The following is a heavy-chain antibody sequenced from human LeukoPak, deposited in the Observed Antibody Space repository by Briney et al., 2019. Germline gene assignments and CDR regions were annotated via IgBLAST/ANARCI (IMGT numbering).Heavy chain of an antibody. CDR1: GYTFTSYD. CDR2: MNPNNGNT. CDR3: ARVPRRGDRFDP. D-gene: IGHD3-10*01. Sequence: ASVKVSCKASGYTFTSYDINWVRQATGQGLEWMGWMNPNNGNTGYAQRFHGRVTMTRNTSISTAYVELSSLRSEDTAVYYCARVPRRGDRFDPWGQGTLVTVSS. J-gene: IGHJ5*02. V-gene: IGHV1-8*01.